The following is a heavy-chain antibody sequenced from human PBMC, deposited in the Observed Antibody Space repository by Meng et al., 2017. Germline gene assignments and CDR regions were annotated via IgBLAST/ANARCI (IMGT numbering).Heavy chain of an antibody. Sequence: SVKVSCKASGGTFSSYAISWVRQAPGQGLEWMGGIITIFGTANYAQKFQGRVTITADKSTSTAYMELSSLRSEDTAVYYCARAGPLEYQAYCGGDCYSIHFDYWGQGTLVTVSS. CDR3: ARAGPLEYQAYCGGDCYSIHFDY. J-gene: IGHJ4*02. D-gene: IGHD2-21*02. V-gene: IGHV1-69*06. CDR2: IITIFGTA. CDR1: GGTFSSYA.